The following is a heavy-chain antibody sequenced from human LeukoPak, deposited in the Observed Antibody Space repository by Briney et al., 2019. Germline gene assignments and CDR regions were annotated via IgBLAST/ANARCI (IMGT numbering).Heavy chain of an antibody. D-gene: IGHD6-19*01. CDR1: GFTFSDYY. Sequence: GGSLRLSCAASGFTFSDYYMSWIRQAPGKGLEWVSYISSSGSTICYADSVKGRFTISRDNAKNSLYLQMNSLRAEDTAVYYCARAVAGMPPDYYYYYMDVWGKGTTVTVSS. CDR2: ISSSGSTI. CDR3: ARAVAGMPPDYYYYYMDV. V-gene: IGHV3-11*01. J-gene: IGHJ6*03.